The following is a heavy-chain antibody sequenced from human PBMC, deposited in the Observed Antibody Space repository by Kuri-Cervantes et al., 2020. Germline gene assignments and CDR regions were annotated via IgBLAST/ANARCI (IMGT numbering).Heavy chain of an antibody. V-gene: IGHV4-4*07. CDR2: IYETGSA. D-gene: IGHD6-19*01. CDR1: GDSFSIYY. J-gene: IGHJ4*02. CDR3: ARDDSSGWSSQFDY. Sequence: GSLRLSCSVSGDSFSIYYWTWIRQSAGKGLEWIGRIYETGSAIYNPSLKSRVSISIDKSKNQFSLKLRSVTAADTAMYYCARDDSSGWSSQFDYWGQGIRVTVSS.